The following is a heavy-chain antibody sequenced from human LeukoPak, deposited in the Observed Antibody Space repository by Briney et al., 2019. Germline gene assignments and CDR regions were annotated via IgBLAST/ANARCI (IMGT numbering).Heavy chain of an antibody. D-gene: IGHD5-18*01. Sequence: GGSLRLSCAASRFTFSSYAMHWVRQAPGKGLEWVAVISYDGSNKYYADSVKGRFTISRDNSKNTLYLQMNSLRAEDTAVYYCARDRGYSYGYRYYYYGMDVWGQGTTVTVSS. V-gene: IGHV3-30-3*01. J-gene: IGHJ6*02. CDR1: RFTFSSYA. CDR2: ISYDGSNK. CDR3: ARDRGYSYGYRYYYYGMDV.